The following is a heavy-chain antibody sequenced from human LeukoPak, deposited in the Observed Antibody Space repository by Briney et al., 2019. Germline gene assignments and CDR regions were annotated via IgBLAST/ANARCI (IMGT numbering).Heavy chain of an antibody. CDR2: IYYTGST. J-gene: IGHJ4*02. CDR3: ARGKLHSSGWYPFDY. CDR1: GGSISSGDYY. D-gene: IGHD6-19*01. Sequence: SQTLSLTCTVSGGSISSGDYYWSWIRQPPGKGLEWIGYIYYTGSTDSSPSLKSRITISVDTSKNQFSLKLNSVTAADTALYYCARGKLHSSGWYPFDYWGQGTLVTVSS. V-gene: IGHV4-61*08.